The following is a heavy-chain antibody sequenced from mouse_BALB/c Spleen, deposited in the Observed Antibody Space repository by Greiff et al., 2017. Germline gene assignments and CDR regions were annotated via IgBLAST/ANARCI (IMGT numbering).Heavy chain of an antibody. J-gene: IGHJ4*01. CDR2: INPYNDGT. D-gene: IGHD1-1*01. CDR3: ASGDYYGSSLYAMDY. V-gene: IGHV1-14*01. CDR1: GYTFTSYV. Sequence: EVKLQESGPELVKPGASVKMSCKASGYTFTSYVMHWVKQKPGQGLEWIGYINPYNDGTKYNEKFKGKATLTSDKSSSTAYMELSSLTSEDSAVYYCASGDYYGSSLYAMDYWGQGTSVTVSS.